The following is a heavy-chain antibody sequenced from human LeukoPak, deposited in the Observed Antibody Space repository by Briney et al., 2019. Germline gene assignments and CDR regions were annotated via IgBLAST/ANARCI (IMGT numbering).Heavy chain of an antibody. V-gene: IGHV3-74*01. CDR3: ARDYYYGMDV. Sequence: PGGSLRLSCAASGFTFSTYWMHWVRQAPGKGLEWVSRINPDGITTTCADSVKGRFTISRDNAKNTLFLQMYSLRAEDTAVYYCARDYYYGMDVWGQGTTITVSS. CDR1: GFTFSTYW. CDR2: INPDGITT. J-gene: IGHJ6*02.